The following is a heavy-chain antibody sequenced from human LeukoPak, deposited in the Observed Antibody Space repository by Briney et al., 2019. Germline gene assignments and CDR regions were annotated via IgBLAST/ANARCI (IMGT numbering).Heavy chain of an antibody. CDR2: IKSKTNGGTT. Sequence: GGSLRLSCAASGFTYKHAWMSWVRQAPGKGREWVGRIKSKTNGGTTDYAAPVKGRFTISRDDSKNTLYLQMNSLKTEDTAVFYCTWVGARYYFDYWGQGTLVTVSS. J-gene: IGHJ4*02. CDR3: TWVGARYYFDY. CDR1: GFTYKHAW. V-gene: IGHV3-15*01. D-gene: IGHD1-26*01.